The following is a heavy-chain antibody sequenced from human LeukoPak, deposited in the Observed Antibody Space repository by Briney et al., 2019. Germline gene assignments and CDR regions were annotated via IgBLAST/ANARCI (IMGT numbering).Heavy chain of an antibody. J-gene: IGHJ6*03. CDR2: INPNSGGT. CDR3: ARGWLVRYYYYYMDV. V-gene: IGHV1-2*02. CDR1: GYTFTGYY. Sequence: ASVKVSCKASGYTFTGYYMHWVRQAPGQGLEWMGWINPNSGGTNYAQKFQGRVTMTRDTSISTAYMELSRLRSDDTAVYYCARGWLVRYYYYYMDVWGKGTTVTISS. D-gene: IGHD6-19*01.